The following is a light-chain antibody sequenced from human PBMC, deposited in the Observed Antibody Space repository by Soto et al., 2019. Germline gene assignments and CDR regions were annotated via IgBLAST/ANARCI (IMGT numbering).Light chain of an antibody. CDR1: QGIAFY. Sequence: DVQMTQSPSSLSASVGDTVTITCRASQGIAFYLAWFQQRPGKAPNLLISAASNLQSWVPSRFSGSGSGTDFTLTISSLQPDDVATYSCQKYDTAPFTFGPGTRVEVK. CDR3: QKYDTAPFT. J-gene: IGKJ3*01. V-gene: IGKV1-27*01. CDR2: AAS.